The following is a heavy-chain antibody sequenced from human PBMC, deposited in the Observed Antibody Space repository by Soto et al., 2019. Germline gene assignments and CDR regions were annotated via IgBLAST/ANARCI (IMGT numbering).Heavy chain of an antibody. D-gene: IGHD3-10*01. Sequence: QVQLVQSGAEVKKPGSSVKVSCKASGGTFSSYAISWVRQAPGQGLEWMGGSIPIFVTANYAQKFQGRVTITADESTSTAYMELSSLRSEDTAVYYCARARALWFGEFHMYYFDYWGQGTLVTVSS. CDR1: GGTFSSYA. J-gene: IGHJ4*02. CDR3: ARARALWFGEFHMYYFDY. V-gene: IGHV1-69*01. CDR2: SIPIFVTA.